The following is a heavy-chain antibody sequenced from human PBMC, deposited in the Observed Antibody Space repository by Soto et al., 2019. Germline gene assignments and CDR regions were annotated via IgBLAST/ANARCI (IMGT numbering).Heavy chain of an antibody. CDR1: GFTFSSYS. D-gene: IGHD6-19*01. V-gene: IGHV3-21*01. Sequence: EVQLVESGGGLVKPGGSLRLSCAASGFTFSSYSMNWVRQAPGKGLEWVSSISSSSSYIYYADSVKGRFTISRDNAKNSLYLQMNGLRAEDTAVYYCARDLPRIAVAGNAFDIWGQGTMVTVSS. CDR3: ARDLPRIAVAGNAFDI. CDR2: ISSSSSYI. J-gene: IGHJ3*02.